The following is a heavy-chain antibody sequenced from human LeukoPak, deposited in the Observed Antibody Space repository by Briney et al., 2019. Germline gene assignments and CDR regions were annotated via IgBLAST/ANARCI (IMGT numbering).Heavy chain of an antibody. CDR3: AKDRFSTMVVVVD. V-gene: IGHV3-53*01. J-gene: IGHJ4*02. D-gene: IGHD3-22*01. Sequence: PGGSLRLSCAASGFTVSSNYMSWVRQAPGKGLEWVSVIYSGGSTYYADSVKGRFTISRDNSKNTLYLQMNSLRAEDTAVYYCAKDRFSTMVVVVDWGQGTLVTVSS. CDR1: GFTVSSNY. CDR2: IYSGGST.